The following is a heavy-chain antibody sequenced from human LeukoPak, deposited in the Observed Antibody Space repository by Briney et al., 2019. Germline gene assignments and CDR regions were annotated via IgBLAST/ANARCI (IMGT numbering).Heavy chain of an antibody. CDR1: GFTFSTYG. CDR3: ARDAHDYGDYVLHY. CDR2: ISYDGSNK. D-gene: IGHD4-17*01. J-gene: IGHJ4*02. Sequence: GGSLRLSCAAPGFTFSTYGMHWVRQAPGKGLEWVAAISYDGSNKYQADSVKGRFTISIDKSKNTLFLQMNSLRAEDTAVYYCARDAHDYGDYVLHYWGQGTLVTV. V-gene: IGHV3-30*03.